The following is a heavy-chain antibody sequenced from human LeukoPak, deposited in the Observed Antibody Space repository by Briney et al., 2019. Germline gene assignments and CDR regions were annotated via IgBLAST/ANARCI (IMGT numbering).Heavy chain of an antibody. V-gene: IGHV3-48*03. CDR3: ARDQLSYYYDTLPFFYYGMDV. J-gene: IGHJ6*02. Sequence: QPGGSLRLSCAASGFTFSSYEMNWVRQAPGKGLEWVSYISSSGSTIYYADSVKGRSTISRDNAKNSLYLQMNSLGAEDTAVYYCARDQLSYYYDTLPFFYYGMDVWGQGTTVTVSS. D-gene: IGHD3-22*01. CDR2: ISSSGSTI. CDR1: GFTFSSYE.